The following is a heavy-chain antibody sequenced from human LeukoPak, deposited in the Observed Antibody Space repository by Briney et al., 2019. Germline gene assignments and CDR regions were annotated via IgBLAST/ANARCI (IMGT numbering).Heavy chain of an antibody. CDR1: GYTFTSYG. Sequence: ASVKVSCKASGYTFTSYGISWVRQAPGQGLEWMGWISAYNGNTNYAQKLQGRVTMTTDTSTSTAYMELRSLRSDGTAVYYCAREYYYDSSGYNIDYWGQGTLVTVSS. V-gene: IGHV1-18*01. D-gene: IGHD3-22*01. CDR3: AREYYYDSSGYNIDY. CDR2: ISAYNGNT. J-gene: IGHJ4*02.